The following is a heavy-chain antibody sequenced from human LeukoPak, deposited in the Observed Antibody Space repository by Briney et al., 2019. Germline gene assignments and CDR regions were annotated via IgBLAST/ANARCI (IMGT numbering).Heavy chain of an antibody. CDR3: ARWYYYGSGSRHLYYYYYMDV. Sequence: ASVKVSCKASGYTFTSYGIGWVRQAPGQGLEWMGWMNPNSGNTGYAQKFQGRVTMTRNTSISTAYMELSSLRSEDTAVYYCARWYYYGSGSRHLYYYYYMDVWGKGTTVTISS. CDR2: MNPNSGNT. D-gene: IGHD3-10*01. V-gene: IGHV1-8*02. CDR1: GYTFTSYG. J-gene: IGHJ6*03.